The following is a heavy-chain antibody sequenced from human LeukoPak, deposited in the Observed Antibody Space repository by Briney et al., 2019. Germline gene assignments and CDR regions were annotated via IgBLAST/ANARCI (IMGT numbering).Heavy chain of an antibody. CDR1: GFTFSNYA. J-gene: IGHJ3*02. CDR3: ARTRGELERRRAAFDI. D-gene: IGHD1-1*01. V-gene: IGHV3-23*01. Sequence: PGGSLRLSCAASGFTFSNYAMRWVRQAPGKGLEWVSGISGSGDSTYYADSVKGRFTISRDNSKNTLYLQMNSLRAEDTAVYYCARTRGELERRRAAFDIWGQGTMVTVSS. CDR2: ISGSGDST.